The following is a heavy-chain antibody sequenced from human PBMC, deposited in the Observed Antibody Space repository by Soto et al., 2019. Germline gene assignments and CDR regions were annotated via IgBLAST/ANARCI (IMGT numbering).Heavy chain of an antibody. J-gene: IGHJ6*02. V-gene: IGHV1-69*06. Sequence: QVQLVQSGAEVKKPGSSVKVSCKASGGTFSSYAISWVRQAPGQGLEWMGGIIPIFGTANYAQKFQGRVTITAEKSTSTAYMELSSLRSEDTAVYYCARGGIAALDSIYGMDVWGQGTTVTVSS. CDR1: GGTFSSYA. D-gene: IGHD6-6*01. CDR3: ARGGIAALDSIYGMDV. CDR2: IIPIFGTA.